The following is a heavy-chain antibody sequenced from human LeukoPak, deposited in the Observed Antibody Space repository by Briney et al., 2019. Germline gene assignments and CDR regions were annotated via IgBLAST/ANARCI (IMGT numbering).Heavy chain of an antibody. Sequence: ASVKVSCKASGYTFTGYYMHWVRQAPGQGLEWMGRINPNSGGTNYAQKFQGRVTMTRDTSISTAYMELSRLRSDDTAVYYCARDLTPYSSSSSDYWGPGTLVTVSS. V-gene: IGHV1-2*06. J-gene: IGHJ4*02. CDR2: INPNSGGT. CDR1: GYTFTGYY. CDR3: ARDLTPYSSSSSDY. D-gene: IGHD6-6*01.